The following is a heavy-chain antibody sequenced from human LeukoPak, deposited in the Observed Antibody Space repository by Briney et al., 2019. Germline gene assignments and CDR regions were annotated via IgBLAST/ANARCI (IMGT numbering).Heavy chain of an antibody. CDR3: TTDPGIVGATPFDY. Sequence: GGSLRLSCAASGFTFDYHWMSWVRQAPGKGLEWVGRIKSKTDGGTTDYAAPVKGRFTISRDDSKNTLYLQMNSLKTEDTAVYYCTTDPGIVGATPFDYWGQGTLVTVSS. CDR2: IKSKTDGGTT. CDR1: GFTFDYHW. D-gene: IGHD1-26*01. V-gene: IGHV3-15*01. J-gene: IGHJ4*02.